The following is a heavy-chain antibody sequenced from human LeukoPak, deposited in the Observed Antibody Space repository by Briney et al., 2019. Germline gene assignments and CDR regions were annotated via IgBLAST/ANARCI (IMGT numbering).Heavy chain of an antibody. CDR2: INPNSGGT. CDR1: GYTFTGYY. D-gene: IGHD2-21*02. V-gene: IGHV1-2*02. Sequence: ASVKVSCKASGYTFTGYYMHWVRQAPGQGLEWMGWINPNSGGTNYAQKFQGRVTMTRDTSISTAYMELSRLRSDDTAVYYCARDGGAYCGGDCYFADDYWGQGTLVTVSS. CDR3: ARDGGAYCGGDCYFADDY. J-gene: IGHJ4*02.